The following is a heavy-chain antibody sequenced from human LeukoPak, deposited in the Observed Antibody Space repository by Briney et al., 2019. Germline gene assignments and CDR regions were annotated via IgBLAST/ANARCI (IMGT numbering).Heavy chain of an antibody. CDR2: IYPGDPDT. D-gene: IGHD6-13*01. V-gene: IGHV5-51*01. Sequence: GESLKISCKGSGYSFTSYWIGWVRQMPGKGLEWMGIIYPGDPDTRYSPSFQGQVTISADKSISTAYLQWSSLEASDTAMYYCARRIAAAGTSYFDYWGQGTLVTVSS. J-gene: IGHJ4*02. CDR3: ARRIAAAGTSYFDY. CDR1: GYSFTSYW.